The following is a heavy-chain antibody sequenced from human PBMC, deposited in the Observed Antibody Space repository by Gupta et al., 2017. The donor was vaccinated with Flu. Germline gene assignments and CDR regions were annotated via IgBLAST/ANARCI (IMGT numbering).Heavy chain of an antibody. CDR2: ISGSGGST. V-gene: IGHV3-23*01. CDR3: AKGLYSSSSVFDY. Sequence: EVQLLESGGGLVQPGGSLRLSCAASGFTFSSYAMGWVRQAPGKGLEWVSAISGSGGSTYYADSVKGRFTISRDNSKNTLYLQMNSLRAEDTAVYYCAKGLYSSSSVFDYWGQGTLVTVSS. CDR1: GFTFSSYA. J-gene: IGHJ4*02. D-gene: IGHD6-6*01.